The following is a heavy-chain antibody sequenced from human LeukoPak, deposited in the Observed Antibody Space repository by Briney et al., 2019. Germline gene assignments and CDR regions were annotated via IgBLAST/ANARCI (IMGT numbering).Heavy chain of an antibody. CDR1: GFTFSSYS. D-gene: IGHD2-2*02. J-gene: IGHJ4*02. CDR2: ISGGSSYI. Sequence: PGGSLRLSCAASGFTFSSYSMGWVRQAPGKGLEWVSSISGGSSYIYYADSVKGRFTISRDNAKNSLYLQMNSLTAEDTAVYYCARKGVFCSSTSCYRAEFDYWGQGTLVTVSS. V-gene: IGHV3-21*01. CDR3: ARKGVFCSSTSCYRAEFDY.